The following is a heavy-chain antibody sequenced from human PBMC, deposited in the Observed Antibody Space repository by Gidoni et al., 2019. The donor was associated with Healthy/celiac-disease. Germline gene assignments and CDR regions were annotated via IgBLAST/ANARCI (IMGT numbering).Heavy chain of an antibody. Sequence: QVQLQESGPGLVKPSETLSLTCTVSGGSISSYYWSWIRQPPGKGLEWIGYIYYSGSTNYNPSLKSRVTISVDTSKNQFSLKLSSVTAADTAVYYCARSVERSGYLYYYYGMDVWGQGTTVTVSS. CDR3: ARSVERSGYLYYYYGMDV. J-gene: IGHJ6*02. CDR2: IYYSGST. V-gene: IGHV4-59*01. CDR1: GGSISSYY. D-gene: IGHD3-3*01.